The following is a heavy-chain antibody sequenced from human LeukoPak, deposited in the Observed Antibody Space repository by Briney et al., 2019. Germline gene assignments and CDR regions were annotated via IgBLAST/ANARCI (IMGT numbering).Heavy chain of an antibody. J-gene: IGHJ5*02. CDR1: GYTFTGCY. Sequence: ASVKVSCKASGYTFTGCYMHWVRQAPGQGLEWMGWINPNSGGTNYAQKFQGRVTMTRDTSISTAYMELSRLRSDDTAVYYCAREEDITGTIARFDPWGQGTLVTVSS. V-gene: IGHV1-2*02. CDR3: AREEDITGTIARFDP. D-gene: IGHD1-7*01. CDR2: INPNSGGT.